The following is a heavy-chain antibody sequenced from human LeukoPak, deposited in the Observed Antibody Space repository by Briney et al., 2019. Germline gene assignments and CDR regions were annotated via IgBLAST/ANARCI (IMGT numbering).Heavy chain of an antibody. CDR1: GGSISSYY. CDR2: IYTSGST. J-gene: IGHJ4*02. Sequence: WETLSLTCTVSGGSISSYYWSWLRQPAGKGLEWIGRIYTSGSTNYNPSLTSRVTMSVDTSKNQFSLKLRSVTAADTAVYYCARVSYYYGSGSDLVDYWGQGTLVTVSS. D-gene: IGHD3-10*01. V-gene: IGHV4-4*07. CDR3: ARVSYYYGSGSDLVDY.